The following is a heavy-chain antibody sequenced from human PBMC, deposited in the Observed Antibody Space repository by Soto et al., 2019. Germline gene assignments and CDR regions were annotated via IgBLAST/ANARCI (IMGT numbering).Heavy chain of an antibody. D-gene: IGHD3-3*01. J-gene: IGHJ4*02. CDR2: ISWNSGNI. CDR3: AKSLKIFGLATTRSGPLDS. Sequence: EVHLMESGGGWVQPGRSLRLSCAASGFTFDNYAMHWVRQAPGKGLEWVSGISWNSGNIGYADSVKGRFTIARDNAKTSLYLEMNSLRAEDTALYYCAKSLKIFGLATTRSGPLDSWGQGALVTVS. V-gene: IGHV3-9*01. CDR1: GFTFDNYA.